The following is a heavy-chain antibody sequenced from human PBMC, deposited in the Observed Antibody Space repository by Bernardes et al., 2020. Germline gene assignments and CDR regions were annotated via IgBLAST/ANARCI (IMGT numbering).Heavy chain of an antibody. D-gene: IGHD6-6*01. CDR1: GGSISNYY. CDR2: IYYSGNT. CDR3: AKQRRDYSSSSYNWFDP. J-gene: IGHJ5*02. V-gene: IGHV4-59*08. Sequence: SETLSLTCTVSGGSISNYYWSWIRQPPGKGLEWIGYIYYSGNTNYNPSLKSRVTISVDTSKNQFSLKLSSVTAADTAVYYCAKQRRDYSSSSYNWFDPWGQGTLVTVSS.